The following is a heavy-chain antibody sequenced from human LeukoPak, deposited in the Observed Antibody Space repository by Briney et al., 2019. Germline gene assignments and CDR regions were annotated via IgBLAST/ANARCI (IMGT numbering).Heavy chain of an antibody. J-gene: IGHJ6*03. Sequence: GGSLRLSCAASGITFTSHAMSWVRQAPGKGLEWVSLISGSGGHTYYGDSVKGRSTISRDNSKSTLYLQMNSLRAEDTAVYYCAKGGVATMRDGYNYYYYYMEVWGRGTTVTVPS. D-gene: IGHD5-24*01. CDR3: AKGGVATMRDGYNYYYYYMEV. V-gene: IGHV3-23*01. CDR2: ISGSGGHT. CDR1: GITFTSHA.